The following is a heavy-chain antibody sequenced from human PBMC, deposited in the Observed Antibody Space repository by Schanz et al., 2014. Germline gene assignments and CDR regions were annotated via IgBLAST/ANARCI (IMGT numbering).Heavy chain of an antibody. V-gene: IGHV3-21*01. J-gene: IGHJ4*02. D-gene: IGHD1-1*01. CDR3: ARDGAELYYFDD. Sequence: VQLVESGGGVVRPGRSLRLSCAASGFTFNNYGMSWVRQAPGQGLEWVSAISGSGGSTYYADSVKGRFTISRDNAKNSLYLQMNDLRAEDTAVFYCARDGAELYYFDDWGQGTLVTVSS. CDR1: GFTFNNYG. CDR2: ISGSGGST.